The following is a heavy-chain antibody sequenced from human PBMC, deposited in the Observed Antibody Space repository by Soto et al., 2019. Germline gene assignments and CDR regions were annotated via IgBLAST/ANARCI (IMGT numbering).Heavy chain of an antibody. D-gene: IGHD3-22*01. V-gene: IGHV3-23*01. CDR2: ISGSGGST. CDR3: AKDTELSGYVAFDI. CDR1: GFTFTSYA. J-gene: IGHJ3*02. Sequence: HPGGSLRLSCAASGFTFTSYAMSWVRQAPGKGLEWVSAISGSGGSTYYADSVKGRFTISRDNSKNTLYLQMNSLRAEDTAVYFCAKDTELSGYVAFDIWGQGTMVTVSS.